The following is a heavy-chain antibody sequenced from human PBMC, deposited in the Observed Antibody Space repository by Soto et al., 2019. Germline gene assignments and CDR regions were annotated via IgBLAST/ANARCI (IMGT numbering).Heavy chain of an antibody. CDR2: IYYSGST. D-gene: IGHD6-13*01. CDR3: ARHQSHSSSYVDP. V-gene: IGHV4-39*01. CDR1: GGSISSSSYY. J-gene: IGHJ5*02. Sequence: PSETLSLTCTVSGGSISSSSYYWGWIRQPPGKGLEWIGSIYYSGSTYYNPSLKSRVTISVDTSKNQFSLKLSSVTAADTAVYYCARHQSHSSSYVDPWGQGTLGTVS.